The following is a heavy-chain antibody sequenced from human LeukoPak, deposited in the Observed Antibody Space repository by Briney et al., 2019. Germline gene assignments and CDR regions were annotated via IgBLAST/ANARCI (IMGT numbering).Heavy chain of an antibody. Sequence: GGSLRLSCAASGFTFSSYWMTWVRQAPGRGLEWEANIKQDGSEKYYLDSVKGRFTISRDNANNSLYLQMNSLRGEDTAVYYCARGFRGANWFDPWGQGTLVTVSS. CDR2: IKQDGSEK. CDR1: GFTFSSYW. CDR3: ARGFRGANWFDP. V-gene: IGHV3-7*04. J-gene: IGHJ5*02. D-gene: IGHD3-10*01.